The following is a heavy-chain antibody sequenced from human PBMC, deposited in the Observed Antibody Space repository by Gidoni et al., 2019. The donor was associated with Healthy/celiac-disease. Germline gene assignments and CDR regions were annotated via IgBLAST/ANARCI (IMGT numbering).Heavy chain of an antibody. CDR1: GLTFDAYA. CDR2: ISWNSGSI. J-gene: IGHJ3*02. CDR3: AKDRRYSSSLVDAFDI. D-gene: IGHD6-13*01. Sequence: EVQLVESGGGLLQPGRSLRLSCAASGLTFDAYAMHSVRPAPGKGLGGVSGISWNSGSIGYADSVKGRFTISRDNAKNSLYLQMNSLRAEDTALYYCAKDRRYSSSLVDAFDIWGQGTMVTVSS. V-gene: IGHV3-9*01.